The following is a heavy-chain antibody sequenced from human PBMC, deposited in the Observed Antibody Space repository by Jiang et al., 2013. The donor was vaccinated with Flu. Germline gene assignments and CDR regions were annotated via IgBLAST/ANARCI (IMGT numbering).Heavy chain of an antibody. D-gene: IGHD1-1*01. V-gene: IGHV3-30*18. J-gene: IGHJ6*02. Sequence: VQLVESGGGVVQPGRSLRLSCAASGFPFSDFTMHWVRQAPGKGLEWVALTSYNGNTQYHAESVRGRFSISRDNSRNTLSLHMDYLRGDDTAVYYCAKGWRFNLYGMDVWGQGTTVTVAS. CDR2: TSYNGNTQ. CDR3: AKGWRFNLYGMDV. CDR1: GFPFSDFT.